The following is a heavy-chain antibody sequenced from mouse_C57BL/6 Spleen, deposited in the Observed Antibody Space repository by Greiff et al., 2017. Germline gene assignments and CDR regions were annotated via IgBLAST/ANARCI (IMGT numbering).Heavy chain of an antibody. J-gene: IGHJ2*01. D-gene: IGHD3-2*02. CDR2: IWSGGST. V-gene: IGHV2-2*01. Sequence: QVQLQQSGPGLVQPSQSLSITCTVSGFSLTSYGVHWVRQSPGKGLEWLGVIWSGGSTDYNAAFISRLSISKDNSKSQVFFKMNSLQADDTAIYYCARTPAQAHYFDYWGQGTTLTVSS. CDR1: GFSLTSYG. CDR3: ARTPAQAHYFDY.